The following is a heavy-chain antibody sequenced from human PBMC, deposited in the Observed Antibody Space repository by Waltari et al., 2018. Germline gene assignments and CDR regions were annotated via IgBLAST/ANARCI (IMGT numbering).Heavy chain of an antibody. Sequence: QVQLQQWGAGLLKPSETLSLTCAVYGGSFSGYYWSWICQPPGKGLEGIGEINHSGSTNYHPSLKIGVTLSLDASKNQCSLKLISGTAADTAVYYCARKKYCSSTSCPPGGWFDPWGQGTLVTVSS. CDR1: GGSFSGYY. J-gene: IGHJ5*02. CDR2: INHSGST. D-gene: IGHD2-2*01. CDR3: ARKKYCSSTSCPPGGWFDP. V-gene: IGHV4-34*01.